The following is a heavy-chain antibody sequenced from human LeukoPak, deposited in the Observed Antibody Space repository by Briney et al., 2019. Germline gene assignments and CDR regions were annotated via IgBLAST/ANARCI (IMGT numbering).Heavy chain of an antibody. J-gene: IGHJ4*02. CDR3: ARSALELGYFDY. D-gene: IGHD7-27*01. V-gene: IGHV3-21*01. CDR1: GFTFSSYS. CDR2: ISSSSSYI. Sequence: GGPLRLSCAASGFTFSSYSMNWVRQAPGKGLEWVSSISSSSSYIYYADSVKGRFTISRDNAKNSLYLQMNSLRAEDTAVYYCARSALELGYFDYWGQGTLVTVSS.